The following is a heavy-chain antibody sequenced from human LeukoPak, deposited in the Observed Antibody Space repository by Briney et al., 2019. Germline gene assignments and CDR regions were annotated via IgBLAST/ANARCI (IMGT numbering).Heavy chain of an antibody. V-gene: IGHV3-53*01. Sequence: PGGTLRLSCAASGFTVRNNYMSWVRQAPGKGLQWVSPISTGGSTYYAASVKGRFTLSRDNSKNTVYLQMNGLRAEDTAVYFCARVAWDGDYVDGHWGQGTLVTVSS. J-gene: IGHJ4*02. D-gene: IGHD4-17*01. CDR3: ARVAWDGDYVDGH. CDR2: ISTGGST. CDR1: GFTVRNNY.